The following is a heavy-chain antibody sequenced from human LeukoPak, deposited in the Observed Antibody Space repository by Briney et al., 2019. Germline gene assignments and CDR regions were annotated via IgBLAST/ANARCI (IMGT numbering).Heavy chain of an antibody. CDR3: ARAYYYDSSGYYYSWFDP. D-gene: IGHD3-22*01. V-gene: IGHV4-61*02. Sequence: SETLSLTCTVSGDSISSGSYYWNWIRQPAGKGLEWIGRVYINRNINYNPSLKSRVTISVDTSKNQFSLKLSSVTAADTAVYYCARAYYYDSSGYYYSWFDPWGQGTLVTVSS. J-gene: IGHJ5*02. CDR1: GDSISSGSYY. CDR2: VYINRNI.